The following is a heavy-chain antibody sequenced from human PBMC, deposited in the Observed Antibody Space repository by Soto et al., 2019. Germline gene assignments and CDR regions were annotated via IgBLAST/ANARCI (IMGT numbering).Heavy chain of an antibody. CDR1: GGTFSSYA. Sequence: GASVKVSWKASGGTFSSYAISWVRQAPGQGLEWMGGIIPIFGTANYAQKFQGRVTITADESTSTAYMELSSLRSEDTAVYYCASDGHYYDSRGSTHYWGQGTLVTVSS. J-gene: IGHJ4*02. V-gene: IGHV1-69*13. D-gene: IGHD3-22*01. CDR2: IIPIFGTA. CDR3: ASDGHYYDSRGSTHY.